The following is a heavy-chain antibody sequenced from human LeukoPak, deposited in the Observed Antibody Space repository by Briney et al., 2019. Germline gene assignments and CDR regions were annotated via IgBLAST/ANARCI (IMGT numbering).Heavy chain of an antibody. CDR2: VSRGGDTT. CDR1: GFTFSTYA. CDR3: AKDLFGDYGGFDY. V-gene: IGHV3-23*01. J-gene: IGHJ4*02. D-gene: IGHD4-17*01. Sequence: GGSLRLSCAASGFTFSTYAMNWVRQAPGKGLEWVSTVSRGGDTTHYADSVKGRFTISRDNSKSTVYLQMNSLRAEDTAVYYCAKDLFGDYGGFDYWGQGILVTVSS.